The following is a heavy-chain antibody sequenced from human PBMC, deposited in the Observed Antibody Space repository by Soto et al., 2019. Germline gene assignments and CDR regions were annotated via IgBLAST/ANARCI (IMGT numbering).Heavy chain of an antibody. Sequence: QVQLVQSGAEVKKPGSSVKVSCKASGGTFSSYSINWVRQAPGQGLEWMGEIIPIFGTANYAQKVQGRVTITADESTSTASMELSSLRSEDTAVYYCARDGGSHSGGMDYWGQGTLVTVSS. D-gene: IGHD1-26*01. CDR1: GGTFSSYS. V-gene: IGHV1-69*01. CDR3: ARDGGSHSGGMDY. J-gene: IGHJ4*02. CDR2: IIPIFGTA.